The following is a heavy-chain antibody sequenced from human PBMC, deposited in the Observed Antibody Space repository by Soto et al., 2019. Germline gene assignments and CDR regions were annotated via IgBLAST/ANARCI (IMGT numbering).Heavy chain of an antibody. D-gene: IGHD1-1*01. CDR3: AKDRRDGYKWSDY. V-gene: IGHV3-30*18. CDR2: ISSDGTDT. Sequence: QVQLVQSGGGVVQPGRSLRLSCAASGFSFTSYGMHWIRQAPGKGLEWVALISSDGTDTYYADSVKGRFTISRDNSKNTLYLQLSSLRAEDTAVYYCAKDRRDGYKWSDYWGQGTLVAVSS. J-gene: IGHJ4*02. CDR1: GFSFTSYG.